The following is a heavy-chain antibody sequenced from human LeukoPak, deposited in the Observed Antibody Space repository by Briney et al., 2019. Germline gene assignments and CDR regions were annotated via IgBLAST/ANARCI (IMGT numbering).Heavy chain of an antibody. Sequence: PGRSLRLSCAASGFTFSSYGMRWVRQAPGKGLEWVAVISYDGSNKYYADSVKGRFTISRDNSKNTLYLQMNSLRAEDTAVYYCAKLRYYDSSGHGNFDYWGQGTLVTVSS. CDR2: ISYDGSNK. D-gene: IGHD3-22*01. CDR1: GFTFSSYG. CDR3: AKLRYYDSSGHGNFDY. V-gene: IGHV3-30*18. J-gene: IGHJ4*02.